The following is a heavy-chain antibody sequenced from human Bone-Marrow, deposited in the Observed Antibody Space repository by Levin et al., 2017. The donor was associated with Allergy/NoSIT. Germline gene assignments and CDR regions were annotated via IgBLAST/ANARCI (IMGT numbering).Heavy chain of an antibody. CDR3: ARRSLRGLAVAAPGGWFDP. CDR1: GGSFSGYY. V-gene: IGHV4-34*01. D-gene: IGHD6-19*01. J-gene: IGHJ5*02. Sequence: SETLSLTCAVYGGSFSGYYWSWIRQPPGKGLEWIGEINHSGSTNYNPSLKSRVTISVDTSKNQFSLKLSSVTAADTAVYYCARRSLRGLAVAAPGGWFDPWGQGTLVTVSS. CDR2: INHSGST.